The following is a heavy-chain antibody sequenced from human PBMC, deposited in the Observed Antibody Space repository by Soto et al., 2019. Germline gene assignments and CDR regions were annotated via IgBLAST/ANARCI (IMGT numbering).Heavy chain of an antibody. D-gene: IGHD5-18*01. CDR1: GGSFSGYY. J-gene: IGHJ5*02. CDR3: AVSGGYTAMDNWFDP. V-gene: IGHV4-34*01. CDR2: INHSGST. Sequence: LSLTCAVYGGSFSGYYWSWIRQPPGKGLEWIGEINHSGSTNYNPSLKSRVTISVDTSKNQFSLKLSSVTAADTAVYYCAVSGGYTAMDNWFDPWGQGTLVTVSS.